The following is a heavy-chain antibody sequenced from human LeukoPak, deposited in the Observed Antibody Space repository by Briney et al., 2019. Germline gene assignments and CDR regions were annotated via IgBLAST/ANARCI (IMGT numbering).Heavy chain of an antibody. V-gene: IGHV4-30-4*08. J-gene: IGHJ2*01. D-gene: IGHD1-14*01. CDR2: IYYSGST. CDR1: GGPISSGDYY. Sequence: PSQTLSLTCTVSGGPISSGDYYWRWLRQPPGMGLEWIGYIYYSGSTYYNPSLKSRVTKSVDTSNNQFSLKLSSVTAADTAVYYCARGPEHWYFDRWGRGTLVTVSS. CDR3: ARGPEHWYFDR.